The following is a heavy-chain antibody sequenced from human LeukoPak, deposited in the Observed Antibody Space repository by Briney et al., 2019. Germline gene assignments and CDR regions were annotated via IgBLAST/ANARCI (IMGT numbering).Heavy chain of an antibody. Sequence: PGGSLRLSCAASGFTFSSYSMNWVRQAPGKGLEWVSYISSSNSTIYYADSVKGRFTISRDNAKNSLYLQMNSLRAEDTAVYYCARGDTVTTITWFDPWGQGTLVTVSS. CDR1: GFTFSSYS. D-gene: IGHD4-11*01. CDR2: ISSSNSTI. V-gene: IGHV3-48*04. J-gene: IGHJ5*02. CDR3: ARGDTVTTITWFDP.